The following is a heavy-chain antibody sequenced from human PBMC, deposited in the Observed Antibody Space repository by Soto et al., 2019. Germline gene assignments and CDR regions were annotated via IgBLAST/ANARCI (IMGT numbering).Heavy chain of an antibody. V-gene: IGHV3-30-3*01. J-gene: IGHJ4*02. CDR1: GFTFNDYT. CDR3: VRDIVATIGGIFDY. Sequence: QVQLVESGGGVVQPGRSLRLSCAASGFTFNDYTMHWVRQAPGKGLEWVAVMSYDGTNEYYADFLKGRFTISRDNSKNTLYLRMNSLRAEYTAVYYCVRDIVATIGGIFDYWGQGTPVTVSS. CDR2: MSYDGTNE. D-gene: IGHD5-12*01.